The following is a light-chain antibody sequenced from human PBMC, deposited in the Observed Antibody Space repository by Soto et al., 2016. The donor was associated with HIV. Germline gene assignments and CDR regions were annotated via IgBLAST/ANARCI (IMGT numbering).Light chain of an antibody. CDR3: NSRDSSGYFYV. J-gene: IGLJ1*01. Sequence: SSELTQDPAVSVALGQTVRITCQGDSLRSYYATWYQQKPGQAPVLVMYGENKRPSGIPDRFSGTRSGNTASLTITGSQADDEADYYRNSRDSSGYFYVFGTGTRVTVL. V-gene: IGLV3-19*01. CDR2: GEN. CDR1: SLRSYY.